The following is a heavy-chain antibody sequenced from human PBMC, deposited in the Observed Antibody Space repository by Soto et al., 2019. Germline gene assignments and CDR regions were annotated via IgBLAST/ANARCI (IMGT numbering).Heavy chain of an antibody. Sequence: QVHLVQSGAEVKKPGASVKVSCKASGYTFNNYGISWVRQAPGQGPEWMGWISAYNGNTNYEQKFQGRMTMTTDTSTSKAYMELRSLRSEDTAVYDCARNHAGGYSGLFDPWGQGTLVTVSS. CDR3: ARNHAGGYSGLFDP. CDR1: GYTFNNYG. J-gene: IGHJ5*02. CDR2: ISAYNGNT. D-gene: IGHD5-12*01. V-gene: IGHV1-18*01.